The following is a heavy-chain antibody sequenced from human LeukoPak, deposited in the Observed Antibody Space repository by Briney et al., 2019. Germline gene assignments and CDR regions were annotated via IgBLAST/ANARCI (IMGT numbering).Heavy chain of an antibody. CDR1: GYTFTSYG. J-gene: IGHJ3*02. CDR3: ARDLYDSSGYPVSLDAFDI. D-gene: IGHD3-22*01. CDR2: ISAYNGNT. Sequence: ASVKVSCKASGYTFTSYGISWVRQAPGQGLEWMGWISAYNGNTNYAQKLQGRVTMTTDTSTSTAYMELRSLRSDDTAVYYCARDLYDSSGYPVSLDAFDIWGQGTMVTVSS. V-gene: IGHV1-18*01.